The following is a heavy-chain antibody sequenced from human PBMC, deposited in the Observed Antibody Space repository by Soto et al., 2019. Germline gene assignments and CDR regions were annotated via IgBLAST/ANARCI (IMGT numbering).Heavy chain of an antibody. D-gene: IGHD5-12*01. CDR2: ISSSGDSR. CDR3: ARQGGYSREGESDS. J-gene: IGHJ4*02. Sequence: EVRLEESGGGRVQPGGSLRLSCVASGFIFSTYEMNWVRQAPGQGLGWIAYISSSGDSRSYADSVKGRFTVSRDNAQDSVYLQMNSLKAEDTGVYYWARQGGYSREGESDSWGQGTPVTVSS. CDR1: GFIFSTYE. V-gene: IGHV3-48*03.